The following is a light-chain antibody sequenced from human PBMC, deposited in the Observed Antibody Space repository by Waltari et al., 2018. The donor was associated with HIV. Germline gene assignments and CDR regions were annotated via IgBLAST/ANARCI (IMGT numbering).Light chain of an antibody. CDR1: SSDVGGYNL. V-gene: IGLV2-23*02. CDR3: CAYAGSTTYVI. J-gene: IGLJ2*01. CDR2: EVS. Sequence: QSALTQPASVSGSPGPSIPISCTGTSSDVGGYNLASWYQQHPGKAPKLMIYEVSKRPSGVSNRFSGSKSGNTASLTISGLQAEDEADYYCCAYAGSTTYVIFGGGTKLTVL.